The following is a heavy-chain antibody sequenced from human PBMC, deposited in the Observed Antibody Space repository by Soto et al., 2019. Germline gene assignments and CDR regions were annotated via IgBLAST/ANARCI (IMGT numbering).Heavy chain of an antibody. V-gene: IGHV1-58*02. J-gene: IGHJ3*01. CDR3: AADRNGDSDAFDF. CDR2: IVVGSGTT. D-gene: IGHD4-17*01. Sequence: SVKVSCKTSGFTFSTSAMQWVRQARGQRLEWIGWIVVGSGTTNHAQKFQGRITITRDMSTSTAYMELSSLRPEDTAVYYCAADRNGDSDAFDFWGQGTMVTVSS. CDR1: GFTFSTSA.